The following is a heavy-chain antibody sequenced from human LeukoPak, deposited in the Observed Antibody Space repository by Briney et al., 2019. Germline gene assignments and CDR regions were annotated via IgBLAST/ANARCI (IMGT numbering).Heavy chain of an antibody. D-gene: IGHD3-10*01. Sequence: SETLSLTFAVYGGSFIGYYWSWIRQPPGKGLEWIGEINHSGSTNYNPSLKSRVTISVDTSKNQFSLKLSSVTAADTAVYYCARVESERDGSGSYSSIDYWGQGTLVTVSS. J-gene: IGHJ4*02. CDR1: GGSFIGYY. CDR3: ARVESERDGSGSYSSIDY. CDR2: INHSGST. V-gene: IGHV4-34*01.